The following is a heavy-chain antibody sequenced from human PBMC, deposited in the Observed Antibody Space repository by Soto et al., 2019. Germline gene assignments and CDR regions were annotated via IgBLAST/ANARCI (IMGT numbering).Heavy chain of an antibody. J-gene: IGHJ4*02. D-gene: IGHD2-15*01. V-gene: IGHV3-30-3*01. CDR1: GFTFSSYA. CDR3: ARSRSGGSDRFDY. Sequence: PGGSLRLSCAASGFTFSSYAMHWVRQAPGKGLEWVAVISYDGSNKYYADSVKGRFTISRDNSKNTLYLQMNSLRAEDTAVYYCARSRSGGSDRFDYWGQGTLVTVSS. CDR2: ISYDGSNK.